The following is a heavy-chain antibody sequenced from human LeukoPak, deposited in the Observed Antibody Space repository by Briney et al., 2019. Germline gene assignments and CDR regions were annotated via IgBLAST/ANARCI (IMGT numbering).Heavy chain of an antibody. V-gene: IGHV1-69*01. CDR3: ARNSRVASTSGLNY. D-gene: IGHD5-12*01. CDR2: ITPIFGEA. Sequence: SVKVSCKVSGGTFSSYPISWVRQAPGQGLEWMGEITPIFGEAQNAERFQGRVTITADEPTSTVYMELTSLRLDDTAMYYCARNSRVASTSGLNYWGQGTLVTVSS. J-gene: IGHJ4*02. CDR1: GGTFSSYP.